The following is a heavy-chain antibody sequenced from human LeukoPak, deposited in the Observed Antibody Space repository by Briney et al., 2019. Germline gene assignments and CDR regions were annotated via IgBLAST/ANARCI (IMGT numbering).Heavy chain of an antibody. Sequence: PSETLSLTCTVSGGSISRYFWSWIRQPPGKGLEWIGYIYYSGSTNYNPSLKSRVTISVDTSKNQFSLKLSSVTAADTAVYYCARGWHYYDSSGYYYSGGFGFDPWGQGTLVTVSS. V-gene: IGHV4-59*01. CDR3: ARGWHYYDSSGYYYSGGFGFDP. CDR2: IYYSGST. CDR1: GGSISRYF. J-gene: IGHJ5*02. D-gene: IGHD3-22*01.